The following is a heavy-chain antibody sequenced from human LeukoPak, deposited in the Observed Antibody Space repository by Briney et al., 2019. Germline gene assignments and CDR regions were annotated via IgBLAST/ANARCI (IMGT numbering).Heavy chain of an antibody. CDR1: GYTFTSYG. V-gene: IGHV1-18*01. CDR2: ISACNGNT. J-gene: IGHJ4*02. D-gene: IGHD4-17*01. CDR3: ARSYGYGDYLVP. Sequence: ASVKVSCKASGYTFTSYGISWVRQAPGQGLEWMGWISACNGNTNYAQRLQGRVTMTTDTSTSTAYMELRSLRSDDTAVYYCARSYGYGDYLVPWGQGTLVTVSS.